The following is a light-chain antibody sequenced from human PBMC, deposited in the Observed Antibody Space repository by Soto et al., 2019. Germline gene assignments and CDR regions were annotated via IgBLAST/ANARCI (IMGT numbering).Light chain of an antibody. CDR3: QRHGAT. Sequence: IVLTHAPGTLSLSAGDMAALSCRASQTVSSSFLAWYQQRPGQAPRLLIYGASSRATGIPDRFSGSGSGTDFTLTISGLEPEDSAAYYCQRHGATFGQGTKVDIK. V-gene: IGKV3-20*01. CDR2: GAS. CDR1: QTVSSSF. J-gene: IGKJ1*01.